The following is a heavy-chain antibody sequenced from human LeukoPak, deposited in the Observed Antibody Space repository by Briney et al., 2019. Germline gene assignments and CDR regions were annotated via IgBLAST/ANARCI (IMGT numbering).Heavy chain of an antibody. Sequence: ASVKVSCKASGYTFTSYYMHWVRQAPGQGLAWMGIINPSGGSTSHAQKFQGRVTMTRDTSTSTVYMELSSLRSEDTAVYYCARVRVNRYYYYGMDVWGQGTTVTVSS. CDR2: INPSGGST. CDR1: GYTFTSYY. CDR3: ARVRVNRYYYYGMDV. J-gene: IGHJ6*02. D-gene: IGHD1-14*01. V-gene: IGHV1-46*01.